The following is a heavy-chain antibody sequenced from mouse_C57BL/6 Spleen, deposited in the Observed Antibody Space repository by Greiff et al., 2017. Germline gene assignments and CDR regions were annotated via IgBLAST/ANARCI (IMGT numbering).Heavy chain of an antibody. D-gene: IGHD4-1*01. Sequence: EVKLQESEGGLVQPGSSMKLSCTASGFTFSDYYMAWVRQVPEKGLEWVANINYDGSSTYSLDSLKSRFIISRDNAKNILYLQMSSLKCEDTATYYWARGGTGTGLFPCDYWGQGTTLTVAS. CDR2: INYDGSST. V-gene: IGHV5-16*01. CDR1: GFTFSDYY. CDR3: ARGGTGTGLFPCDY. J-gene: IGHJ2*01.